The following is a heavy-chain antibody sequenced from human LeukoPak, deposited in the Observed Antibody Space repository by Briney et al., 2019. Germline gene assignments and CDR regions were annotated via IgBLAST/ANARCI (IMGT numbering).Heavy chain of an antibody. D-gene: IGHD3-16*02. CDR3: ARDLNYVWGSYRYYFDY. V-gene: IGHV3-21*04. CDR1: GFTFSSYS. CDR2: ISSSSSYI. J-gene: IGHJ4*02. Sequence: GGSLRLSCAASGFTFSSYSMNWVRQAPGKGLEWVSSISSSSSYIYYADSVKGRFTISRDNAKHSLYLQMNSLRAEDTAVYYCARDLNYVWGSYRYYFDYWGQGTLVTVSS.